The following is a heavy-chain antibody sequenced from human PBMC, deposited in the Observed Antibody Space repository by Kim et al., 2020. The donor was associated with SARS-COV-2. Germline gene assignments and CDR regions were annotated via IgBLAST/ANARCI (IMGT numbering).Heavy chain of an antibody. V-gene: IGHV1-18*01. D-gene: IGHD4-17*01. Sequence: TKYDQKVQGRVTMTTDTSTNTAYMELWSLRSDDTARYYCARGAYGDVSFDYWGQGTLVTVSS. CDR2: T. J-gene: IGHJ4*02. CDR3: ARGAYGDVSFDY.